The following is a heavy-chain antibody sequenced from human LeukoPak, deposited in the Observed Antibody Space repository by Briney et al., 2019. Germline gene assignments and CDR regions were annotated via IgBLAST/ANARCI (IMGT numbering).Heavy chain of an antibody. V-gene: IGHV4-34*01. CDR3: ASAYDSSGYYPF. CDR2: INHSGST. Sequence: SETLSLTCAVYGASFSGYYWSWIRQPPGKGLEWIGEINHSGSTNYNPSLKSRVTISVDTSKNQFSLKLSSVTAADTAVYYCASAYDSSGYYPFWGQGTLVTVSS. D-gene: IGHD3-22*01. J-gene: IGHJ4*02. CDR1: GASFSGYY.